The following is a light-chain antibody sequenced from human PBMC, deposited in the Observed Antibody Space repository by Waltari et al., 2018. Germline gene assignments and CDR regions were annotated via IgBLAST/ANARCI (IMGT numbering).Light chain of an antibody. J-gene: IGKJ1*01. V-gene: IGKV1-9*01. Sequence: IQLTQAPYSLSACVGDRVTITSRASQGISNYIAWYQQKPGKAPKLLIYAASTLQSGVPSRFSGSGSGTDFTLTVSSLQPEDFATYYCQQLNSYQWTFGQGTKVEIK. CDR3: QQLNSYQWT. CDR2: AAS. CDR1: QGISNY.